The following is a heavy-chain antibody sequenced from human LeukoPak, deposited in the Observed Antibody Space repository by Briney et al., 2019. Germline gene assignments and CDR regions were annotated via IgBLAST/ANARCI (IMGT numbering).Heavy chain of an antibody. D-gene: IGHD3-3*01. CDR1: GFSFSSYG. V-gene: IGHV3-33*01. Sequence: GGSLRLSCAASGFSFSSYGMHWVRQAPGKGLDWVAVMWNDGSRQEYADSVKGRFTISRDDSKNTLYLQMNSLRVEDTAVYYCAREASGYYRDFWGQGTLVTVSS. CDR3: AREASGYYRDF. J-gene: IGHJ4*02. CDR2: MWNDGSRQ.